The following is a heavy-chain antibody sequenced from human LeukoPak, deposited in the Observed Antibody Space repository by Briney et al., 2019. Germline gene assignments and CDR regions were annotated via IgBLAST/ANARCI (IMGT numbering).Heavy chain of an antibody. CDR2: MNPNSGNT. J-gene: IGHJ4*02. V-gene: IGHV1-8*01. Sequence: ASVKVSCKASGYTFTSYDINWVRQATGQWLEWMGWMNPNSGNTGYAQKFQGRVTMTRNTSISTAYMELSSLGSEDTAVYYCARGSSGSYYFDYWGQGTLVTVSS. D-gene: IGHD1-26*01. CDR3: ARGSSGSYYFDY. CDR1: GYTFTSYD.